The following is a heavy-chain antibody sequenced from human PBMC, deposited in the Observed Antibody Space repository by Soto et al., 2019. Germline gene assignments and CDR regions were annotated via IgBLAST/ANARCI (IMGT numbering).Heavy chain of an antibody. Sequence: QVQLQESGPGLVKPSQTLSLTCSVSGDSIFSGDYYWSWIRQPPGKGLEWIGNIYYSGRTYYNPSLESRVTVSVDTSKHQFHLKVNSVTDADTAVYYCARGWLMFGGVIVRFDYWGQGTLVIVSS. J-gene: IGHJ4*02. D-gene: IGHD3-16*02. CDR3: ARGWLMFGGVIVRFDY. CDR1: GDSIFSGDYY. CDR2: IYYSGRT. V-gene: IGHV4-30-4*01.